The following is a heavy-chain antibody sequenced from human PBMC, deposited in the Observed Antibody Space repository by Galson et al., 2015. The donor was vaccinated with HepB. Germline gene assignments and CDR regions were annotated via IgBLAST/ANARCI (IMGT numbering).Heavy chain of an antibody. V-gene: IGHV4-39*01. Sequence: SETLSLTCTVSGDSISRSSYYWGWIRQPPGKGLEWIGVMDYSGFTYYNPSLKSRVTISADTSKIQFSLKLTSVTAADTAVYYCARLCGGDCNIDRDFDYWGQGTLVTVFS. CDR1: GDSISRSSYY. D-gene: IGHD2-21*02. CDR3: ARLCGGDCNIDRDFDY. CDR2: MDYSGFT. J-gene: IGHJ4*02.